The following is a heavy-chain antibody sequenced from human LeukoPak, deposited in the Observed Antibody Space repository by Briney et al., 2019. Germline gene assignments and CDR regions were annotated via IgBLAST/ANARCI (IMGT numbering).Heavy chain of an antibody. V-gene: IGHV3-53*01. CDR2: IYTVGTA. Sequence: GGSLRLSCAASGFAVDSNYMSWVRQAPGKGLEWIAVIYTVGTAFYADSVRGRFTISRDISNNTLHLQMNSLRVEDTAVYYCARDPPGLGHYFDDWGQGTLVTVSS. CDR3: ARDPPGLGHYFDD. J-gene: IGHJ4*02. CDR1: GFAVDSNY.